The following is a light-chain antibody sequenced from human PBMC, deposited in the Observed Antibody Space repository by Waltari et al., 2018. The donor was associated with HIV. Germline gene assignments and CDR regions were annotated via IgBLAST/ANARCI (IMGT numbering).Light chain of an antibody. V-gene: IGKV4-1*01. CDR2: EAS. Sequence: DIVLTQSPETLSVSLGERAAINCTSGESVLSSSNNLNYFAWYPQRPGQPPTLLFSEASSRSSGVPARFTASGSRTDFTLTIDDLQADDVAVYFCQQYYSTPTFGRGTQLV. CDR1: ESVLSSSNNLNY. J-gene: IGKJ5*01. CDR3: QQYYSTPT.